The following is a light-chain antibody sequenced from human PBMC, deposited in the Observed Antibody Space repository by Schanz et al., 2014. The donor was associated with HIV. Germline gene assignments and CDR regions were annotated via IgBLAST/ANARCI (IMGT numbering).Light chain of an antibody. Sequence: DIQLTQSPSFLSASVGDRVTITCRASQGISRNLAWYQQKPGKAPNLLIYVASSLQSGVPPRFSGSGSGTEFTLTISSLQPDDFATYYCLQYNDYAYSFGQGTKLEIK. CDR2: VAS. V-gene: IGKV1-9*01. J-gene: IGKJ2*03. CDR1: QGISRN. CDR3: LQYNDYAYS.